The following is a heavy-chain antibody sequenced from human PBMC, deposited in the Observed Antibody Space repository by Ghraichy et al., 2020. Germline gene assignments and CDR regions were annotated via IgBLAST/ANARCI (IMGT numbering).Heavy chain of an antibody. D-gene: IGHD5-18*01. CDR3: ARDEHFYGYNYGQIPFDY. V-gene: IGHV3-48*03. Sequence: SYISMSGSTIYYADSVKGRFTISRDNAKKSLYLQMNSLRAEDTAVYYCARDEHFYGYNYGQIPFDYSGQ. J-gene: IGHJ4*02. CDR2: ISMSGSTI.